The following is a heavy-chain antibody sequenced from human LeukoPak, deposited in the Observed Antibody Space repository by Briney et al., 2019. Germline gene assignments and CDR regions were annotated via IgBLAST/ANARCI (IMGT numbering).Heavy chain of an antibody. D-gene: IGHD6-13*01. J-gene: IGHJ4*02. CDR3: AGADSSSWVDY. CDR2: MYYSGST. V-gene: IGHV4-59*01. CDR1: GGSIGSYS. Sequence: PSETLSLTCTVSGGSIGSYSWYWIRQPPGKGLEWIGNMYYSGSTNYNPSLKSRVTISVDSSKNQFSLKLSSVTAADTAVYYCAGADSSSWVDYWGQGTLVTVSS.